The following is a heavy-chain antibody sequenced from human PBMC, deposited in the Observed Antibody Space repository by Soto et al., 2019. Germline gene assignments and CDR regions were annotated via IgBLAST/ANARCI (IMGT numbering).Heavy chain of an antibody. V-gene: IGHV4-31*03. D-gene: IGHD3-10*01. CDR3: AREEVAYFGSGSHNWFDP. CDR2: ISYSGNT. J-gene: IGHJ5*02. CDR1: GGSVNVGDHY. Sequence: QVQLQESGPGLVKPSQTLSLTCTVSGGSVNVGDHYWSWIRQFPGRGLEWIGYISYSGNTYYNPSLKGRVTLSLDISKSQFSLKLASVTAADTAMYYCAREEVAYFGSGSHNWFDPWGQGTLVTVSS.